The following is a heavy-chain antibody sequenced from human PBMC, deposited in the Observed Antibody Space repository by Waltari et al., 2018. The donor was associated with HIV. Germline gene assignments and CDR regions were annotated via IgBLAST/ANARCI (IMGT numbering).Heavy chain of an antibody. CDR2: IKQDGSEK. CDR3: ARRKVITLHAFDI. V-gene: IGHV3-7*01. CDR1: GFTFSSYW. J-gene: IGHJ3*02. D-gene: IGHD3-22*01. Sequence: EVQLVESGGGLVQPGVSLRLSCAASGFTFSSYWMSWVRQASGKGLEWVANIKQDGSEKYYVDSVKGRFTISRDNAKNSLYLQMNSLRAEDTAVYYCARRKVITLHAFDIWGQGTMVTVSS.